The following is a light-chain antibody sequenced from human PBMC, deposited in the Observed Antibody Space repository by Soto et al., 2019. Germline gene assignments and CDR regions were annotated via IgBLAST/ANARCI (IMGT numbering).Light chain of an antibody. CDR2: DVS. V-gene: IGLV2-11*01. CDR1: SSDVGVYKY. J-gene: IGLJ1*01. CDR3: CSFAGSYTYV. Sequence: QSALTQPRSVSGSPGQSVTISCTVTSSDVGVYKYISWYQQFPGKAPKVMIYDVSKRPSGVPDRFSGSKSDNTASLTISGLQAEDEADYYCCSFAGSYTYVFGTGTKVTVL.